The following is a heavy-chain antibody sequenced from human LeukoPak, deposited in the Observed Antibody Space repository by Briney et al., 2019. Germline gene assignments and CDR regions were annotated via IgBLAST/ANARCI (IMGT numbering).Heavy chain of an antibody. Sequence: PGGSLRLSCAASGLTFSSYWMHWVRQAPGKGLVWVSRINSDGSSTSYADSVKGRFTISRDNAKNTLYLQMNSLRAEDTAVYYCARDPTEVVGADGSWFDPWGQGTLVTVSS. V-gene: IGHV3-74*01. CDR3: ARDPTEVVGADGSWFDP. CDR1: GLTFSSYW. CDR2: INSDGSST. J-gene: IGHJ5*02. D-gene: IGHD1-26*01.